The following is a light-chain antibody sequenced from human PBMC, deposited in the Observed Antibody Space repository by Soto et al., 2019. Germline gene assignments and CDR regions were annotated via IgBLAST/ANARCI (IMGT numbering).Light chain of an antibody. CDR3: QHYGFVWYT. V-gene: IGKV3-20*01. J-gene: IGKJ2*01. CDR2: GAS. Sequence: IVLTQSPGTLSLPPGERATLSCRASQSVDSNYLAWYQQRPGQAPRLLSHGASSRPTGIPDTFSGSGSGKDFTLTISRLEPEDFAVYYCQHYGFVWYTFGKGTNLEIK. CDR1: QSVDSNY.